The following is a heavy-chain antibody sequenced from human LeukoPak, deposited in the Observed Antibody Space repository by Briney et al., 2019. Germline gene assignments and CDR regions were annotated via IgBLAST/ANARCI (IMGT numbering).Heavy chain of an antibody. CDR1: GFTFSSYS. Sequence: PGGSLRLYCAASGFTFSSYSMNWVRQAQGKGLEWVSSISSSSSYIYYADSVKGRFTISRDNAKNSLYLQMNSLRAEDTAVYYCARVLKTYYYDSSGYYGNYWGQGTLVTVSS. J-gene: IGHJ4*02. V-gene: IGHV3-21*01. CDR3: ARVLKTYYYDSSGYYGNY. D-gene: IGHD3-22*01. CDR2: ISSSSSYI.